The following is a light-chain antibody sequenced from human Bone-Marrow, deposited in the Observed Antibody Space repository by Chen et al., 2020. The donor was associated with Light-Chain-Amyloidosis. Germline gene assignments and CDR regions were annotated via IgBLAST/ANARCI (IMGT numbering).Light chain of an antibody. CDR2: DDS. J-gene: IGLJ3*02. CDR3: QVWDRSSDRPV. CDR1: DIGSTS. Sequence: SYLLTPPSSVSVAPGQQATIACGGNDIGSTSVHCYQQTPGQAPLLVVYDDSDRPSGIPERLSGSNSGNKATLTISRVEDGDEADYYCQVWDRSSDRPVFGGGTKLTVL. V-gene: IGLV3-21*02.